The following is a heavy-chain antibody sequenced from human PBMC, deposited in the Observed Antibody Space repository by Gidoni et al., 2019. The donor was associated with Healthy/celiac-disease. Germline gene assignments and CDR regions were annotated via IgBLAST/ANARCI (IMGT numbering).Heavy chain of an antibody. V-gene: IGHV3-7*03. Sequence: QPPGKGLEWVANIKQDGSEKYYVDSVKGRFTISRDNAKNSLYLQMNSLRAEDTAVYYCARLWSGPLVYYYYYYMDVWGKGTTVTVSS. CDR3: ARLWSGPLVYYYYYYMDV. D-gene: IGHD3-3*01. CDR2: IKQDGSEK. J-gene: IGHJ6*03.